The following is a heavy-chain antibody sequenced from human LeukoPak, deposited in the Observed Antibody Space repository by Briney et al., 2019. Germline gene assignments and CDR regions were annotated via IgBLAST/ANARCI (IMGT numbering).Heavy chain of an antibody. V-gene: IGHV4-4*07. CDR1: GGSISSYY. CDR3: ARENSGSYREFDY. D-gene: IGHD1-26*01. J-gene: IGHJ4*02. CDR2: IYTSGST. Sequence: SETLSLTCTVSGGSISSYYWSWIRQPAGKGLEWIGRIYTSGSTNYNASLKSRVSMSVDTSKNQFSLKLSSATAADTAVFYCARENSGSYREFDYWGQGTLVTVSS.